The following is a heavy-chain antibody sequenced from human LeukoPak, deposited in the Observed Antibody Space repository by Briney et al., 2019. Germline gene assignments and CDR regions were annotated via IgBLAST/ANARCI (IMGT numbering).Heavy chain of an antibody. CDR3: ARVDSSGGWAFDI. V-gene: IGHV1-69*05. CDR2: IIPIFGTA. CDR1: GGTFSSYA. Sequence: ASVKVSCKASGGTFSSYAISWVRQAPGQGLEWMGGIIPIFGTANYAQKFRGRVTITTDESTSTAYMELSSLRSEDTAVYYCARVDSSGGWAFDIWGQGTMVTVSS. D-gene: IGHD3-22*01. J-gene: IGHJ3*02.